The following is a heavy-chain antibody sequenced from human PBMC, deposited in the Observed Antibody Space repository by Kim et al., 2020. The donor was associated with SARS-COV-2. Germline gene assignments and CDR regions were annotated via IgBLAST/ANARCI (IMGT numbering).Heavy chain of an antibody. CDR3: ARSTFGDGYNYPFDY. J-gene: IGHJ4*02. V-gene: IGHV4-59*13. CDR1: GGSISSYY. D-gene: IGHD5-12*01. CDR2: IYYSGST. Sequence: ETLSLTCTVSGGSISSYYWSWIRQPSGKGLEWTGYIYYSGSTNYNPSLKSRVTISVDTSKNQFSLELSSVTAADTAVYYCARSTFGDGYNYPFDYWGQGTLVTVSS.